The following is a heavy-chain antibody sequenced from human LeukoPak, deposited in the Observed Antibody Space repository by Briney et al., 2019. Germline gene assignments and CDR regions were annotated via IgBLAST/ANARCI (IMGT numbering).Heavy chain of an antibody. CDR3: TRAIGGGRDPDFDY. D-gene: IGHD2-15*01. CDR1: GFTFSSYA. V-gene: IGHV3-23*01. Sequence: GGSLRLSCAASGFTFSSYAMSWVRQAPGKGLEWVSAISGSGGSTYYADSVKGRFTISRDNSKNTLYLQMNSLKSEDTAVYYCTRAIGGGRDPDFDYWGQGTLVTVSS. CDR2: ISGSGGST. J-gene: IGHJ4*02.